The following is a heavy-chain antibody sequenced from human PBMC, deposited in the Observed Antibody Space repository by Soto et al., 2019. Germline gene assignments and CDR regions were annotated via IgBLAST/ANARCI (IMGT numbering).Heavy chain of an antibody. CDR3: ARHKGGQWLVRLDAFDI. CDR1: GGSISDNY. D-gene: IGHD6-19*01. CDR2: IYYSGNT. J-gene: IGHJ3*02. V-gene: IGHV4-59*08. Sequence: QVQLQESGPGLVKPSETLSLTCTVSGGSISDNYWSWIRQPPGKGLEWIGYIYYSGNTNYNPSLQSRVTISVDTSKDQYSLKLSSVTAADTAVYYCARHKGGQWLVRLDAFDIWGQGTMVTVPS.